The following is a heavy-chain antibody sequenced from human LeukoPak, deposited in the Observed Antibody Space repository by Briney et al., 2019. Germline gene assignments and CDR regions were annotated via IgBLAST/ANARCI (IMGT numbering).Heavy chain of an antibody. Sequence: SETLSLTCTVSGGPINNDYWSWIRQPAGKGLEWIGRIYTSGSTNYNPSLKSRVTISVDTSKNQFSLKLSSVTAADTAVYYCAATRADDYYYYYMDVWGKGTTVTVSS. J-gene: IGHJ6*03. D-gene: IGHD1-26*01. CDR2: IYTSGST. CDR1: GGPINNDY. CDR3: AATRADDYYYYYMDV. V-gene: IGHV4-4*07.